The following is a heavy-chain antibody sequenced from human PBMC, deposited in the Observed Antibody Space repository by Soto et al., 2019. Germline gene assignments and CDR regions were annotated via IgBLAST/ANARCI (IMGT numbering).Heavy chain of an antibody. Sequence: PSETLSLTCAVYGGSFSGYYWSWIRQPPGKGLEWIGEINHSGSTNYNPSLKSRVTISVDTSKNQFSLKLSSVTAADTAVYYCARQLPDSREELDAFDIWGHGTMVTVSS. V-gene: IGHV4-34*01. D-gene: IGHD3-22*01. CDR1: GGSFSGYY. CDR3: ARQLPDSREELDAFDI. J-gene: IGHJ3*02. CDR2: INHSGST.